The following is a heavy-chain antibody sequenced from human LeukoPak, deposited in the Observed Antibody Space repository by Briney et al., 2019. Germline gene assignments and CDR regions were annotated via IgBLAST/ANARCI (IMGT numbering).Heavy chain of an antibody. J-gene: IGHJ6*03. V-gene: IGHV4-34*01. Sequence: SYTLPLTCALCGWSFSDYYWRRIRHPPAPGLEWSGEIKHLGNTNYNPSLNSRVTISVDTTQNQFSLNLSSVTAADTAVYYWARVALVVVVVAGLPYYYYYMDVWGKGTTVTVSS. CDR2: IKHLGNT. D-gene: IGHD2-15*01. CDR1: GWSFSDYY. CDR3: ARVALVVVVVAGLPYYYYYMDV.